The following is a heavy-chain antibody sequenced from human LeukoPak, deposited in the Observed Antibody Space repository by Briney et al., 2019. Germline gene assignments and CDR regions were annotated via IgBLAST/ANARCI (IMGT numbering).Heavy chain of an antibody. D-gene: IGHD3-22*01. J-gene: IGHJ3*02. Sequence: GRSPRLSCAASGFTFDDYAMHWVRQAPGKGLEWVSGISWNSGSIGYADSVKGRFTISRDNAKTSLYLEMNSLRTEDTALYYCARGHYYDSSGYPGAFDIWGQGTMVTVSS. CDR3: ARGHYYDSSGYPGAFDI. CDR2: ISWNSGSI. V-gene: IGHV3-9*01. CDR1: GFTFDDYA.